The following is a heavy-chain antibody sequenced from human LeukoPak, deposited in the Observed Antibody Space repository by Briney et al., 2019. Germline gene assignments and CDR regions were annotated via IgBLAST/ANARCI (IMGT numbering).Heavy chain of an antibody. CDR3: ARSPMGSGGANWFDP. V-gene: IGHV1-69*06. Sequence: ASVKVSCKASGGTFSSYAISWVRQAPGQGLEWMGGIIPVFGTANYAQKFQGRVTITADKSTSTAYMELSSLRSEDTAVYYCARSPMGSGGANWFDPWGQGTLVTVSS. J-gene: IGHJ5*02. CDR2: IIPVFGTA. CDR1: GGTFSSYA. D-gene: IGHD3-10*01.